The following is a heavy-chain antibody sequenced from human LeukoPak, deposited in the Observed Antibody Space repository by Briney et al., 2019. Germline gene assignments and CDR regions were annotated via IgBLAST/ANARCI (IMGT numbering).Heavy chain of an antibody. CDR1: GFTFSSYA. CDR3: ARGFVCKRSGPYYFDY. V-gene: IGHV3-64*01. D-gene: IGHD2-15*01. CDR2: ISSNGGST. J-gene: IGHJ4*02. Sequence: PGGSLRLSCAASGFTFSSYAMHWVRLAPGKGLEYVSAISSNGGSTYYANSVKGRFTISRDNSKNTLYLQMGSLRAEDTAVYYCARGFVCKRSGPYYFDYWGQGTLVTVSS.